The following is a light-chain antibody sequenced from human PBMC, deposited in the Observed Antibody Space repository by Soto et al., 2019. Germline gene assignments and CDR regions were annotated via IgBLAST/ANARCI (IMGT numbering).Light chain of an antibody. J-gene: IGKJ4*01. CDR3: QQRSNWFLT. V-gene: IGKV3-11*01. CDR1: QSVSSY. Sequence: EILLTQSPATLSLSPGGRATLSCRASQSVSSYLAWYQQKPGQAPRLLIYDASNRSTGIPARFSGSGSGTDFTLNISSLEPEDFAVYYCQQRSNWFLTFGGGTKVEIK. CDR2: DAS.